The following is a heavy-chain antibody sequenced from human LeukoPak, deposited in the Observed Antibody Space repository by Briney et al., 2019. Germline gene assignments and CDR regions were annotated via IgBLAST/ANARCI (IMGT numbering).Heavy chain of an antibody. V-gene: IGHV4-39*01. CDR1: GGSISSSTYY. D-gene: IGHD3-22*01. J-gene: IGHJ4*02. CDR2: ISYSGTT. CDR3: AGGPVYYYDSSGVPWDY. Sequence: RTSETLSLTCTVSGGSISSSTYYWVWVRQPPGKGLEWIASISYSGTTYYNASLQSRVTISVDTSKNQFSLKLSSVSAADTAVYYCAGGPVYYYDSSGVPWDYWGQGTLVTVSS.